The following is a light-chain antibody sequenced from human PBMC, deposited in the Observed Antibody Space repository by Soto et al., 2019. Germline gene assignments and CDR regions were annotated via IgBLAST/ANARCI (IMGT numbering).Light chain of an antibody. CDR3: SSYTSNNTPFV. J-gene: IGLJ1*01. Sequence: QSVLTHPASVSGSPGQSITISCTGTSSDVGNYIYVSWFQDHPGKAPKLMIYEVSNRPSGVSNRFSASKSGNTASLTISGLQAEDEADYYRSSYTSNNTPFVFVTGTKVTVL. CDR2: EVS. CDR1: SSDVGNYIY. V-gene: IGLV2-14*01.